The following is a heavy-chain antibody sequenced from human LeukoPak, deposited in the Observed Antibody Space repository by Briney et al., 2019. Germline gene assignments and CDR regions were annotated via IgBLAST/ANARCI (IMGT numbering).Heavy chain of an antibody. CDR3: AKSIYYDSSGYYYRGTGFDY. J-gene: IGHJ4*02. CDR2: ISYDGSNK. D-gene: IGHD3-22*01. Sequence: GRSLRLSCAASGFTFSSYAMHWVRRAPGKGLEWVAVISYDGSNKYYADSVKGRFTISRDNSKNTLYLQMNSLRAEDTAVYYCAKSIYYDSSGYYYRGTGFDYWGQGTLVTVSS. V-gene: IGHV3-30*04. CDR1: GFTFSSYA.